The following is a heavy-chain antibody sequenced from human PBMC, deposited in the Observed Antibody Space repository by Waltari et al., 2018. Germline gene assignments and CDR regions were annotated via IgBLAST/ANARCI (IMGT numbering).Heavy chain of an antibody. V-gene: IGHV3-30*18. CDR3: AKDRVAGTGIDY. J-gene: IGHJ4*02. CDR1: GFTFSRYG. D-gene: IGHD6-19*01. Sequence: QVQLVESGGGVVQPGRSLRLSCAASGFTFSRYGMHWVRQAPGKGLEWVAVIWYDGSNKYYADSVKGRFTISRDNSKNTLYLQMNSLRAEDTAMYYCAKDRVAGTGIDYWGQGTLVTVSS. CDR2: IWYDGSNK.